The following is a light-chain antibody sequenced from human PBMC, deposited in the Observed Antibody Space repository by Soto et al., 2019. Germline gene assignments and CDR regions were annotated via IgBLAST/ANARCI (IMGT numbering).Light chain of an antibody. CDR1: QSISSY. CDR2: AAY. V-gene: IGKV1-39*01. J-gene: IGKJ4*01. Sequence: DIQMTQSPSSLSASVGDRVTITCRASQSISSYLYWYQQKPGKAPKLMVFAAYSLQSGVPSRFSGSGSGTDFTLTISSLQPEDFSTYYCQQSYSSPPTFGGGTKVEIK. CDR3: QQSYSSPPT.